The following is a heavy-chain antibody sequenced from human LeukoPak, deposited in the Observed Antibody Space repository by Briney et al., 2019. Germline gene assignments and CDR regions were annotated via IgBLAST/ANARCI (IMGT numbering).Heavy chain of an antibody. V-gene: IGHV3-23*01. Sequence: GGSLRLSCAASGFTFSNFGMNWVRQAPGKGLEWVSIITSGVGITYYADSVEGRLTISRDNSRNTLYLQMNSLRAEDTAVYYCAKGGYYDLDYWGQGTLVTVSS. CDR3: AKGGYYDLDY. D-gene: IGHD3-22*01. CDR2: ITSGVGIT. CDR1: GFTFSNFG. J-gene: IGHJ4*02.